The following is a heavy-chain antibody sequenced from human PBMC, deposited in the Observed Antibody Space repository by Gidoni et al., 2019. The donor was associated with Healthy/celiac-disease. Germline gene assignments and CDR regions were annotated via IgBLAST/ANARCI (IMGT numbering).Heavy chain of an antibody. D-gene: IGHD3-22*01. J-gene: IGHJ4*02. CDR2: IMGSGGIT. V-gene: IGHV3-23*01. CDR3: AKVRDITMIVVVITAFDY. CDR1: GFTFSTYA. Sequence: EVQLLESGGGLVQPGGSLRLDCAASGFTFSTYAMSLFSQAPGKGQEWVLSIMGSGGITYYADSVKCRFTISRVKSKNTLYLQMNSLRAEDTAVYYCAKVRDITMIVVVITAFDYWGQGTLVTVSS.